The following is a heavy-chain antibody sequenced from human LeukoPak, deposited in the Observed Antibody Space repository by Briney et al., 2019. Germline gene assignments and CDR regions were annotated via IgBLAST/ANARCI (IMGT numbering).Heavy chain of an antibody. CDR2: IYYSGST. V-gene: IGHV4-59*11. CDR3: ARHDYGDDWFDP. D-gene: IGHD4-17*01. Sequence: PETLSLTCTVSGGSISSHYWSWIRQPPGKGLEWIGYIYYSGSTNYNPSLKSRVTISVDTSKNQFSLKLSSVTAADTAVYYCARHDYGDDWFDPWGQGTLVTVSS. J-gene: IGHJ5*02. CDR1: GGSISSHY.